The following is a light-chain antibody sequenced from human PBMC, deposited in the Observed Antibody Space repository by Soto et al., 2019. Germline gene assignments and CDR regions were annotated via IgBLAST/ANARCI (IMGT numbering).Light chain of an antibody. V-gene: IGKV1-5*03. CDR1: QTISSW. J-gene: IGKJ1*01. CDR2: KAS. CDR3: QQYNSYS. Sequence: DIKMTQSPSTLCGSVGDRVTIHCRASQTISSWLAWYQQKPGKAPKLLIYKASTLNSGVPSRFSGCGSGTEFTLTISSLQPDDFATYYCQQYNSYSFGQGTKVDI.